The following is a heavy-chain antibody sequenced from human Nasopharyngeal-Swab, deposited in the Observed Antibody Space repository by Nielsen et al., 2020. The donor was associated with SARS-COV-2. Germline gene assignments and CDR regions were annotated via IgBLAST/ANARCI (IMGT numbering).Heavy chain of an antibody. D-gene: IGHD3-10*01. J-gene: IGHJ4*02. CDR2: IWYDGSNK. CDR3: ARDIGAWFRELRY. V-gene: IGHV3-33*01. Sequence: WGSLTLSCAASGFSFSSYGMHWVRQDPGKGLEWVAVIWYDGSNKYYADSVKGRFTISRDNSKNTLYLQMNSLRAEDTAVYYCARDIGAWFRELRYWGQGTLVTVSS. CDR1: GFSFSSYG.